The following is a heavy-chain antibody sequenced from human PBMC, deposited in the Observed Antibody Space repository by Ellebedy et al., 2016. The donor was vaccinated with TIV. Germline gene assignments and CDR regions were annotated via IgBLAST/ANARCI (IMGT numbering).Heavy chain of an antibody. Sequence: GESLKISCAASGFTFSGYAMHWVRQAPGEGLEWLAHISYDGSNTNYADSVKGRFTISRDNSKNTLYLQMNSLRTEDTAVYYCYGSHDSAAFDIWGQGTMVTVSS. CDR3: YGSHDSAAFDI. J-gene: IGHJ3*02. CDR2: ISYDGSNT. V-gene: IGHV3-30-3*01. CDR1: GFTFSGYA. D-gene: IGHD1-26*01.